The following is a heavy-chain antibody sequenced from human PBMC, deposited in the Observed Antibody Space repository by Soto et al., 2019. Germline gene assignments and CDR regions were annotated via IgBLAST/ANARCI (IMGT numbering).Heavy chain of an antibody. CDR3: ARYSSSALFDY. CDR1: GGSFSGYY. D-gene: IGHD6-6*01. CDR2: INHSGST. J-gene: IGHJ4*02. Sequence: PSETLSLTCAVYGGSFSGYYWSWIRQPPGKGLEWIGEINHSGSTNYNPSLKSRVTISVDTSKNQFSLKLSSVTAADTAVYYCARYSSSALFDYWGQGTLVTVSS. V-gene: IGHV4-34*01.